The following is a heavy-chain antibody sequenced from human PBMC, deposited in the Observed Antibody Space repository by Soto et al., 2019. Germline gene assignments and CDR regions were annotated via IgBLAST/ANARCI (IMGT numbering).Heavy chain of an antibody. CDR3: AKGAKRIFGVVIPKPPNNYYYYMDV. CDR1: GFTFSSYA. J-gene: IGHJ6*03. D-gene: IGHD3-3*01. V-gene: IGHV3-23*01. Sequence: GGSLRLSCAASGFTFSSYAMSWVRQAPGKGLEWVSAISGSGGSTYYADSVKGRFTISRDNSKNTLYLQMNSLRAEDTAVYYCAKGAKRIFGVVIPKPPNNYYYYMDVWGKGTTVTVSS. CDR2: ISGSGGST.